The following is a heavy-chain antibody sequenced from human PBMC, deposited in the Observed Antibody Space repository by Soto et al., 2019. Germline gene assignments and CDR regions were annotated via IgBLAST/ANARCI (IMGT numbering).Heavy chain of an antibody. J-gene: IGHJ4*02. D-gene: IGHD3-10*01. CDR2: IYYSGST. V-gene: IGHV4-30-4*01. Sequence: QVQLQESGPGLVKPSQTLSLTCTVSGGSISSGDYYWSWIRQPPGKGLEWIGYIYYSGSTYYNPSLKSRVTISVDTSKNQFSLKLSSVTAADTAVYYCARDTYYYGSGSWGMDYWGQGTLVTVSS. CDR1: GGSISSGDYY. CDR3: ARDTYYYGSGSWGMDY.